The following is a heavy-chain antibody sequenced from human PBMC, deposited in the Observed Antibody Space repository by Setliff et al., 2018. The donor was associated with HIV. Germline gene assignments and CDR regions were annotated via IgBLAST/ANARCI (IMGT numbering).Heavy chain of an antibody. D-gene: IGHD2-2*01. Sequence: PSETLSLTCGLNGVPFSDYYWNWIRQSPGKGLEWIVEIYHSEYTNYNPSLKSRVSMSVDTSKNQFSLKLSSVTAADTAVYYCARGGTSSNWFGPWGQGTLVTVSS. V-gene: IGHV4-34*01. CDR1: GVPFSDYY. CDR2: IYHSEYT. CDR3: ARGGTSSNWFGP. J-gene: IGHJ5*02.